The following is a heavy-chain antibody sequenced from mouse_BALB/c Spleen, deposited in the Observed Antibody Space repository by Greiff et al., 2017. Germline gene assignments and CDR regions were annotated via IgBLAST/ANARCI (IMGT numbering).Heavy chain of an antibody. CDR3: ARDQGHGNYAMDY. CDR2: IWAGGST. Sequence: QVQLQQSGPGLVAPSQSLSITCTVSGFSLTSYGVHWVRQPPGKGLEWLGVIWAGGSTNYNSALMSRLSISKDNSKSQVFLKMNSLQTDDTAMYYCARDQGHGNYAMDYWGQGTSVTVSS. J-gene: IGHJ4*01. V-gene: IGHV2-9*02. D-gene: IGHD2-1*01. CDR1: GFSLTSYG.